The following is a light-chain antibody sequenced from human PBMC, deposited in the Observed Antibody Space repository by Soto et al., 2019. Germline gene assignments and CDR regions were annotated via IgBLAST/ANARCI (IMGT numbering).Light chain of an antibody. CDR2: QAS. Sequence: DIQMTQSPSTLSASVGDRVTITCRASQSTSGWVAWYQQKPGKAPKLLIYQASSLENGVPSRFSGSGSETKFTLTISSLQPDDFASYYCQQYESRQGTFGQGTRWIS. J-gene: IGKJ1*01. CDR3: QQYESRQGT. CDR1: QSTSGW. V-gene: IGKV1-5*03.